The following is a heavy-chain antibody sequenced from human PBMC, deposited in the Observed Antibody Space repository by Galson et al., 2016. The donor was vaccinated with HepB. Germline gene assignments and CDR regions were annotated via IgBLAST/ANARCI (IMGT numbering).Heavy chain of an antibody. CDR2: IFYSGTT. Sequence: TLSLTCTVSGGSISSGGYYWSWIRQHPGKGLEWVGYIFYSGTTYYNPSPKSRVTISAATSKSKFSLKLTSVTAADTAVYFCARVSIAVVVADVITPVAPEKWYFDLWGRGTLVTVSS. CDR3: ARVSIAVVVADVITPVAPEKWYFDL. J-gene: IGHJ2*01. CDR1: GGSISSGGYY. D-gene: IGHD2-15*01. V-gene: IGHV4-31*03.